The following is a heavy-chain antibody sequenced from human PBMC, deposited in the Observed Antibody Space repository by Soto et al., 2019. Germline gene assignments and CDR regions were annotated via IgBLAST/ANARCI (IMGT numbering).Heavy chain of an antibody. CDR3: AHRAGLQGNWNGGYFDF. V-gene: IGHV2-5*02. CDR2: IYLADDK. CDR1: GFSLSTSGVG. Sequence: QITLEESGPPRVKPTQTLTLTCTFSGFSLSTSGVGVGWVSQPPGKALERLALIYLADDKRHSTSLRSRLTIPKDPSLNQVVITMTNIDPVDTATYYFAHRAGLQGNWNGGYFDFWGQGALVTVSS. D-gene: IGHD1-1*01. J-gene: IGHJ4*02.